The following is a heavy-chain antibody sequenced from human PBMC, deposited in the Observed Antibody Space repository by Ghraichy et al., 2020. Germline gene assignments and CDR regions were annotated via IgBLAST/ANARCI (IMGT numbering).Heavy chain of an antibody. CDR3: ARHDYGGPTDYSYMDV. J-gene: IGHJ6*03. CDR1: GYNFATYW. V-gene: IGHV5-51*01. CDR2: IDPSDSHV. Sequence: GESLNISCKGSGYNFATYWIAWVRQMPGKGLEWMGTIDPSDSHVRYSPSFEGQVTISADKSITTAYLSWSSLKASDTAMYYCARHDYGGPTDYSYMDVWGKGTTVTVSS. D-gene: IGHD4-23*01.